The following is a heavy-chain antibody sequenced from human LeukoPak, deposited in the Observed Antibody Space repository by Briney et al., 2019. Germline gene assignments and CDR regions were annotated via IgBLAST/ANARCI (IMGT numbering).Heavy chain of an antibody. Sequence: SETLSLTCAVYGGSFSGYYWTWIRQPPGKGLEWMGEINHSGSTNYNPSLKSRVTISVDTSKNQFSLKLSSVTAADTAVYYCARDTRQDYYYYGMDVWGQGTTVTVSS. J-gene: IGHJ6*02. CDR2: INHSGST. V-gene: IGHV4-34*01. CDR1: GGSFSGYY. CDR3: ARDTRQDYYYYGMDV. D-gene: IGHD5-18*01.